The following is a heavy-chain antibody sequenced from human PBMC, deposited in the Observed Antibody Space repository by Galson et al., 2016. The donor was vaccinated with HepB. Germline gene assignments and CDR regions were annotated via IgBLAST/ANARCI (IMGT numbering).Heavy chain of an antibody. CDR1: GGSISSGDYY. D-gene: IGHD1/OR15-1a*01. J-gene: IGHJ5*02. CDR3: DRDGGWGGNNLRLNWFDP. CDR2: IYYSEST. Sequence: TLSLTCTVSGGSISSGDYYWSWIRQRPGKGLEWIGYIYYSESTYYNPSLTSRVTISGDTSKNQFSLSLSSVTAADTAVYYCDRDGGWGGNNLRLNWFDPWGLGTLFTVSS. V-gene: IGHV4-30-4*01.